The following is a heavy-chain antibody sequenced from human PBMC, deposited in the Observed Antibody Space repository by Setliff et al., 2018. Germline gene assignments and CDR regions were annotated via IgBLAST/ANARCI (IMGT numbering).Heavy chain of an antibody. CDR3: ARVTGFSYMDV. CDR2: IYTDGST. J-gene: IGHJ6*03. D-gene: IGHD3-3*01. V-gene: IGHV4-61*02. CDR1: GGSVGNSHYY. Sequence: SETLSLTCTVSGGSVGNSHYYWNWIRQPAGKGLEWIGRIYTDGSTKYNPSLNSRVTLLIDTAKNQISLRLSSVTAADTAVYFCARVTGFSYMDVWGKGTTVTVSS.